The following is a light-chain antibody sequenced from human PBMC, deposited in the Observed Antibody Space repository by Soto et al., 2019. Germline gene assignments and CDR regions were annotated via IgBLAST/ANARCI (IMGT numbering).Light chain of an antibody. CDR2: KAS. J-gene: IGKJ1*01. V-gene: IGKV1-5*03. CDR1: QTISSW. CDR3: HRYASPSEA. Sequence: MQIAQSPSALSGSRRDRKTITCRASQTISSWLAWYQQKPGKAPKLLIYKASTLKSGVPSRFSGSGSGTEFTLTISSLQPDDFPSYYCHRYASPSEAFGQGTMVDIK.